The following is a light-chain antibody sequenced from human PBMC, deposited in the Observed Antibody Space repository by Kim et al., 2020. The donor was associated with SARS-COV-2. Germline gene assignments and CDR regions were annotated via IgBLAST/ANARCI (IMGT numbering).Light chain of an antibody. V-gene: IGKV3-15*01. J-gene: IGKJ1*01. CDR2: GAS. Sequence: VCPVERATLSCRASQSVSSHLAWYQQKPGQVPRLLIYGASTRATGIPARFSGSGSGTEFILTISSLQSEDFAVYYCQQYDSWPRTFGQGTKVDIK. CDR3: QQYDSWPRT. CDR1: QSVSSH.